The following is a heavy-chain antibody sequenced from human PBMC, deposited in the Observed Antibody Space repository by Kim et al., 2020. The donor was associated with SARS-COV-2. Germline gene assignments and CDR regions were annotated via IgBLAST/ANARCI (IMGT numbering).Heavy chain of an antibody. CDR3: ARSPITMVRGVTNYFDY. J-gene: IGHJ4*02. Sequence: FQGRVTMTADKSTSTAYMELSSLRSEDTAVYYCARSPITMVRGVTNYFDYWGQGTLVTVSS. D-gene: IGHD3-10*01. V-gene: IGHV1-69*02.